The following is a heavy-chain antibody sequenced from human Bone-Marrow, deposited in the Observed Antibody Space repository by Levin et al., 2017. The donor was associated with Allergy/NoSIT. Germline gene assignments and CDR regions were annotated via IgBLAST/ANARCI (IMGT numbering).Heavy chain of an antibody. CDR3: AGGEPRELYDSSGYFDL. CDR2: ISFDGHND. J-gene: IGHJ5*02. V-gene: IGHV3-30*16. Sequence: GESLKISCTASGITFLNYAMHWVRQAPGKGLEWVALISFDGHNDYYADSVKGRFTISRDNSRNTLYLQMTSLRPEDAAVYYCAGGEPRELYDSSGYFDLWGQGTLVTVS. D-gene: IGHD3-22*01. CDR1: GITFLNYA.